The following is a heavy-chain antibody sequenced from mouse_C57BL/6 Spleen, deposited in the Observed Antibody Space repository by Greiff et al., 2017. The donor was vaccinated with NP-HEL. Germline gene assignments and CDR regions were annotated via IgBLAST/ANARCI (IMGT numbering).Heavy chain of an antibody. V-gene: IGHV5-4*01. Sequence: EVQVVESGGGLVKPGGSLKLSCAASGFTFSSYAMSWVRQTPEKRLEWVATISDGGSYTYYPDNVKGRFTISRDNAKNNLYLQMSHLKSEDTAMYYCARDGSSPYYAMDYWGQGTSVTVSS. CDR2: ISDGGSYT. J-gene: IGHJ4*01. CDR1: GFTFSSYA. CDR3: ARDGSSPYYAMDY. D-gene: IGHD1-1*01.